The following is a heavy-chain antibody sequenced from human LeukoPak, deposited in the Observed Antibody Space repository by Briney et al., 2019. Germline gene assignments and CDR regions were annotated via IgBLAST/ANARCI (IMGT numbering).Heavy chain of an antibody. CDR1: GFTFSSYA. CDR2: ISYSGGTT. CDR3: AKGGQMMVEVARRGAFDI. J-gene: IGHJ3*02. V-gene: IGHV3-23*01. D-gene: IGHD1-1*01. Sequence: LPGASLRPSCAASGFTFSSYAMSWVRQAPGKGLEWVSGISYSGGTTYYADSVKGRFTISRDNSKNTLYLQMNSLRAEDTAVYYCAKGGQMMVEVARRGAFDIWGQGTMVTVSS.